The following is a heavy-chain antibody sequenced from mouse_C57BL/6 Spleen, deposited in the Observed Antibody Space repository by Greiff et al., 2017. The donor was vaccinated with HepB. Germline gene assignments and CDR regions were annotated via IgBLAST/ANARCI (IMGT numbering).Heavy chain of an antibody. CDR2: IHPNSGST. CDR1: GYTFTSYW. CDR3: AREDRDYCGSSFAWFAY. Sequence: VQLQQPGAELVKPGASVKLSCKASGYTFTSYWMHWVKQRPGQGLEWIGMIHPNSGSTNYNEKFKSKATLTVDKSSSTAYMQLSSLTSEDSAVYYCAREDRDYCGSSFAWFAYWGQGTLVTVSA. V-gene: IGHV1-64*01. J-gene: IGHJ3*01. D-gene: IGHD1-1*01.